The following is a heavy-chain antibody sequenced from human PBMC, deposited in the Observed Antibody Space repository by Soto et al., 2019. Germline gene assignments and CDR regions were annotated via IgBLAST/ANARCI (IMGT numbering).Heavy chain of an antibody. V-gene: IGHV4-59*08. CDR1: GGSISSYY. J-gene: IGHJ4*02. Sequence: QVQLQESGPGLVKPSETLSLTCTVSGGSISSYYWSWIRQPPGKGLEWIGYIYYSGGTNYNPSLKSRVTRSGDSSKNHFSLKLSSVTAADTAVYYCARRYGGNLDYWGQGTLVTVSS. CDR3: ARRYGGNLDY. CDR2: IYYSGGT. D-gene: IGHD1-26*01.